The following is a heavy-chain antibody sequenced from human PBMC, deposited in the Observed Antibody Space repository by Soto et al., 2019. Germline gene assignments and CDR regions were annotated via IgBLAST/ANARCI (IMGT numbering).Heavy chain of an antibody. J-gene: IGHJ6*02. Sequence: LSLTCAVYGGSFSGYYWSLIRQPPFKGLEWIGEINHSGSTNYNPSLKSRVTISVDTSKNQFSLKLSSVTAADTAVYYCARLGYGSGSYYPYYYYGMDVWGQGTTVTVSS. CDR3: ARLGYGSGSYYPYYYYGMDV. D-gene: IGHD3-10*01. CDR2: INHSGST. CDR1: GGSFSGYY. V-gene: IGHV4-34*01.